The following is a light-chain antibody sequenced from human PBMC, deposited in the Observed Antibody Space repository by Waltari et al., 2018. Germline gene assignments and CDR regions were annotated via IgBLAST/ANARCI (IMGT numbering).Light chain of an antibody. V-gene: IGLV3-1*01. CDR1: TLGSKY. Sequence: SSELTQPPSVSVSPGQTASIPRYGDTLGSKYASWYQHKPGQSPLLVIYQDIYRPSGIPERFSGSKSGNTATLAISGTQAMDDADYYCQALVSNRWVFGGGTKLTVL. CDR3: QALVSNRWV. CDR2: QDI. J-gene: IGLJ3*02.